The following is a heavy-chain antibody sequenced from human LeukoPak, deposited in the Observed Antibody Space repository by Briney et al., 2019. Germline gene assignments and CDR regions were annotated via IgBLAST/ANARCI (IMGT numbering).Heavy chain of an antibody. CDR3: ARVWIAAGRPDDYYYSYMDV. D-gene: IGHD6-6*01. J-gene: IGHJ6*03. Sequence: ASVKVSCKASGYTFSSYGISWVRQAPGQGLEWMGWISGYNGNTDYAQKVQGRVTMTTDTSTSTAYVELRSLRSDDTAVYYCARVWIAAGRPDDYYYSYMDVWGKGTTVTVSS. CDR1: GYTFSSYG. CDR2: ISGYNGNT. V-gene: IGHV1-18*01.